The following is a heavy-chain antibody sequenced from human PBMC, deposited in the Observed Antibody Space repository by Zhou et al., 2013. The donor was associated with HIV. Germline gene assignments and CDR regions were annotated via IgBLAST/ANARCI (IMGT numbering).Heavy chain of an antibody. CDR1: GGTFSSYA. D-gene: IGHD1-1*01. V-gene: IGHV1-69*05. CDR3: ARGEGRITIGRTVPFHFYYMDV. Sequence: QVQLVQSGAEVKKPGSSVKVSCKASGGTFSSYAISWVRQAPGQGLEWMGGIIPIFGTANYAQKFQGRVTITTDESTNTAYMELSSLRSEDTAVYFCARGEGRITIGRTVPFHFYYMDVWGKGTTVTVSS. CDR2: IIPIFGTA. J-gene: IGHJ6*03.